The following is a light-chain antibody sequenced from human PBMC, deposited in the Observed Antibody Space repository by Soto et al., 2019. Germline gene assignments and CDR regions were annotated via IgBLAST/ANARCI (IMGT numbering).Light chain of an antibody. CDR1: SSDVGGYKY. CDR3: SSYTDRKHLV. J-gene: IGLJ1*01. V-gene: IGLV2-8*01. CDR2: EVN. Sequence: QSALTQPPSASGSPGQSVTISCTGTSSDVGGYKYVSWYQQHPGKAPKLMIYEVNKRSSGVPDRFSGSKSGNTASLTVSGLQAEDEADYYCSSYTDRKHLVFGTGTKLTVL.